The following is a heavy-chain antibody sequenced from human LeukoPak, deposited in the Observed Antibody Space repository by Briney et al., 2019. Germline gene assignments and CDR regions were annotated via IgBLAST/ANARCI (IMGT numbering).Heavy chain of an antibody. J-gene: IGHJ6*03. D-gene: IGHD3-3*01. CDR1: GVTLSCSS. V-gene: IGHV3-73*01. Sequence: GGSLRLSCAGPGVTLSCSSIHWGRQASGEGVGWGGRIRSKANSYATAYAASVKGRFTISRDDSKNTAYLQMNSLKTEDTAVYYCTFWSGPLYYYYYMDVWGKGTTVTVSS. CDR3: TFWSGPLYYYYYMDV. CDR2: IRSKANSYAT.